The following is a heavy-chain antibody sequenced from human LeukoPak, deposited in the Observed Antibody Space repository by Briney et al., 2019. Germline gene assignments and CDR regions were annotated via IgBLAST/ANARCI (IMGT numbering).Heavy chain of an antibody. CDR1: GFTFTTYG. D-gene: IGHD2-2*01. J-gene: IGHJ4*02. V-gene: IGHV3-30*02. CDR3: VKTSCSTTCCPGDY. Sequence: PGGSLRLSCAASGFTFTTYGMHWVRQAPGKGLEWVAFLRNDGTYKYYADSVKGRFTISRDNSKNTLYLQMSSLRAEDTAVYYCVKTSCSTTCCPGDYWGQGTLVTVSS. CDR2: LRNDGTYK.